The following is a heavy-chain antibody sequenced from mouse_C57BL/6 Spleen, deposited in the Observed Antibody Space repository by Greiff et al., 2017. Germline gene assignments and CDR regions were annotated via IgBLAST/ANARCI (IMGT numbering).Heavy chain of an antibody. CDR2: IHPNSGST. J-gene: IGHJ4*01. CDR3: AKEGITTVEGDAVDY. D-gene: IGHD1-1*01. CDR1: GYTFTSYW. Sequence: QVQLQQPGAELVKPGASVKLSCKASGYTFTSYWMSWVKQRPGQGLEWIGMIHPNSGSTNYNEKFKSKATLTVDKSSSTAYMQLSSLTAEDSAVYNGAKEGITTVEGDAVDYWGQGTTGTVS. V-gene: IGHV1-64*01.